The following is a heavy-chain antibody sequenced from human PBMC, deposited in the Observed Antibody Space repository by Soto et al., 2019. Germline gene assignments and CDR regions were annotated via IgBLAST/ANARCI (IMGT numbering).Heavy chain of an antibody. J-gene: IGHJ4*02. CDR2: IYSGGST. V-gene: IGHV3-66*04. CDR3: ARHGSNYGGCYFDE. Sequence: EVQLVESGGGLVQPGGSLRLSCAASGVTVSSNYMSWVRQAPGKGLEWVPVIYSGGSTYYADSVKGRFTISRDNSKNTLYLQMNSLRAEDTAVYYCARHGSNYGGCYFDEWGQGTLVTVSS. D-gene: IGHD5-18*01. CDR1: GVTVSSNY.